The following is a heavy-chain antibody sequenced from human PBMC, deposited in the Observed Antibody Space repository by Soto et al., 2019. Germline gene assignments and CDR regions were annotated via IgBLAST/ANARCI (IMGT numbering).Heavy chain of an antibody. D-gene: IGHD1-26*01. V-gene: IGHV1-2*04. CDR1: GYSFSDHY. CDR3: ARNGGGSGSYYSIDV. J-gene: IGHJ4*02. Sequence: ASVKVSCKASGYSFSDHYIHWVRQAPGQGLEWMGWIKPDSGGTNYAQKFQDWVIMTSDTSINTVYMELSGLRSDDIAVYYCARNGGGSGSYYSIDVWGPGTLVTVSS. CDR2: IKPDSGGT.